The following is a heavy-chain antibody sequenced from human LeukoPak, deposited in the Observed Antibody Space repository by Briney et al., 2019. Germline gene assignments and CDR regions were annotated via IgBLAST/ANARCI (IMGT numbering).Heavy chain of an antibody. CDR2: ISHSGST. J-gene: IGHJ4*02. CDR3: ARGRGYSSGNLDY. V-gene: IGHV4-34*01. CDR1: GGSFSGYY. D-gene: IGHD6-19*01. Sequence: SETPSLTCAVYGGSFSGYYWSWIRQPPGKGLEWIGEISHSGSTNYNPSLKSRVTISVDTSKNQFSLKLSSVTAADTAVYYCARGRGYSSGNLDYWGQGTLVAVSS.